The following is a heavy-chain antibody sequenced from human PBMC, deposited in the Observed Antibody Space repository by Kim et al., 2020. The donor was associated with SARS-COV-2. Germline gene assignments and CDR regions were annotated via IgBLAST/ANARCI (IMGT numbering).Heavy chain of an antibody. J-gene: IGHJ4*02. CDR2: MNPNSGNT. V-gene: IGHV1-8*01. D-gene: IGHD6-13*01. CDR1: GYTFTSYD. CDR3: ARGVPGIAAAGTPPNQGDY. Sequence: ASVKVSCKASGYTFTSYDINWVRQATGQGLEWMGWMNPNSGNTGYSQKFQGRVTMTRNTSISTAYMELSSLRSEDTAVYYCARGVPGIAAAGTPPNQGDYWGQGTLVTVSS.